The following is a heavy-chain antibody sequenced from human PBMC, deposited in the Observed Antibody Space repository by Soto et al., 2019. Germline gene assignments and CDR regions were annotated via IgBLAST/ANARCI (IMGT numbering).Heavy chain of an antibody. CDR3: ARAHQWNYGALPPGWFDS. CDR1: GGSFSAYY. D-gene: IGHD1-7*01. Sequence: PSETLSLTCAVYGGSFSAYYWSWIRQPPGKGLEWIGEINHSGGTSYNPSLKSRVTISVDTSKSQFSLKLSSVTAADTAVYYCARAHQWNYGALPPGWFDSWCQGLLVT. V-gene: IGHV4-34*01. J-gene: IGHJ5*01. CDR2: INHSGGT.